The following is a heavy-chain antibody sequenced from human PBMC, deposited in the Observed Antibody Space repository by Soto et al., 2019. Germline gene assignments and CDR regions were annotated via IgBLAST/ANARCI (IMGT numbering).Heavy chain of an antibody. D-gene: IGHD3-22*01. CDR3: ARDFPLSMIVVVIFGMDV. J-gene: IGHJ6*02. V-gene: IGHV1-18*01. CDR1: GYTFTSYG. Sequence: QVQLVQSGAEVKKPGASVKVSCKASGYTFTSYGISWVRQAPGQGLEWMGWISAYNGNTNYAQKLQGRVTMTTDTSTSTAYMELRSRRSDDTAVYYCARDFPLSMIVVVIFGMDVWGQGTTVTVSS. CDR2: ISAYNGNT.